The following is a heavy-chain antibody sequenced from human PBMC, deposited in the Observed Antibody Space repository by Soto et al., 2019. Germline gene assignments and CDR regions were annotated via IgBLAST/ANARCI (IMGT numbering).Heavy chain of an antibody. CDR2: NSGSGGST. Sequence: GGSLRLSCAASGFTFSTYAMTWVRQAPGKGLEWVSVNSGSGGSTYYADSVKGRFTISRDNSKNTLYLQMNSLRAEDTALYYCARGGVMTTMDYWGQGTLVTVSS. CDR3: ARGGVMTTMDY. V-gene: IGHV3-23*01. CDR1: GFTFSTYA. J-gene: IGHJ4*02. D-gene: IGHD4-17*01.